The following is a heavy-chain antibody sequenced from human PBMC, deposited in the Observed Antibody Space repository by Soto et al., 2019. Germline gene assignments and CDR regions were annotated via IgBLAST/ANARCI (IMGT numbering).Heavy chain of an antibody. Sequence: EVQLVGSGGGLVQPGGSLRLSCAASGFTFSSYSMNWVRQAPGKGLEWVSYISSSSSTIYYADSVKGRFTISRDNAKNSLYLQMNSLRDEDTAVYYCASPAYGGNLYYYYYGMDVWGQGTTVTVSS. V-gene: IGHV3-48*02. CDR1: GFTFSSYS. D-gene: IGHD4-17*01. CDR2: ISSSSSTI. J-gene: IGHJ6*02. CDR3: ASPAYGGNLYYYYYGMDV.